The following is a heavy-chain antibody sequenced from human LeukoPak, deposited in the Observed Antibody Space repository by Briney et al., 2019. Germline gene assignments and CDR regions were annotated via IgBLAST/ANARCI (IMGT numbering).Heavy chain of an antibody. CDR2: IYYSGST. CDR1: DGSITNYY. V-gene: IGHV4-59*01. Sequence: SETLSLTCTVSDGSITNYYWSWIRQPPGKGLEWIGYIYYSGSTNYNPSLKSRVTISVDTSKNQFSLKLTSVTAADTAVYYCARAPAGPPYYYMDVWGKGTTVAVSS. CDR3: ARAPAGPPYYYMDV. J-gene: IGHJ6*03.